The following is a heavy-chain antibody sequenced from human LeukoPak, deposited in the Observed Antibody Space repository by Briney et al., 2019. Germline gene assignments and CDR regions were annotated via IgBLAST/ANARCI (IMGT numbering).Heavy chain of an antibody. D-gene: IGHD3-22*01. Sequence: PGGSLRLSCVASGFTFSSYGMHWVRQAPGKGLEWVAVISYDGSNKYYADSVKGRFTISRDNSKSTLYLQMNSLRAEDTAVYYCANYPYYDSTYVGVDIWGQGTMVTVSS. CDR1: GFTFSSYG. V-gene: IGHV3-30*18. CDR2: ISYDGSNK. J-gene: IGHJ3*02. CDR3: ANYPYYDSTYVGVDI.